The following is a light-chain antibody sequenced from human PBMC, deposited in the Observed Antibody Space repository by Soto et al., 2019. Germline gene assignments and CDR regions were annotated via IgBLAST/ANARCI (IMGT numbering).Light chain of an antibody. CDR3: CSYAGSSTWV. J-gene: IGLJ2*01. Sequence: QSALTQPASVSGSPGQSITISCTGTSSDVGTYNYVSWYQQYPGKAPKLMIYEVSNRPSGVSYRFSGSKSGNTASLTISGLQAEDEADYYCCSYAGSSTWVFGGGTKLTVL. CDR1: SSDVGTYNY. CDR2: EVS. V-gene: IGLV2-23*02.